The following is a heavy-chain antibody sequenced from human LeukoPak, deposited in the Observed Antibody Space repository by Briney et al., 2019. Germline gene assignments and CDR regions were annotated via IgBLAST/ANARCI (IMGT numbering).Heavy chain of an antibody. Sequence: SETLSLTCTVSGGSISSYYWSWIRQPPGKGREWIGYIYYSGSTNYNPSLKSRVTISVDTSKNQFSLKLNSVTAADTAVYYCARVGDYGRAFDIWGQGTMVTVSS. D-gene: IGHD4-17*01. J-gene: IGHJ3*02. V-gene: IGHV4-59*01. CDR2: IYYSGST. CDR1: GGSISSYY. CDR3: ARVGDYGRAFDI.